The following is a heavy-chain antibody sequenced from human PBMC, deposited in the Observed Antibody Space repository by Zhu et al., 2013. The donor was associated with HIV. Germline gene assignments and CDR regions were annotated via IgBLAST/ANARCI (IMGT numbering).Heavy chain of an antibody. CDR3: VLRPKYSHASEAHLPFDY. Sequence: QVQLVQSGAEVKKPGSSVKVSCKASGSSFRTYGLNWVRQAPGQGLQWMGGIIFGFNVANNAETFQGRVALTADVSTSTASLTLSSLTLADTALYYCVLRPKYSHASEAHLPFDYWGLGTLVTVAS. J-gene: IGHJ4*02. D-gene: IGHD3-10*01. CDR2: IIFGFNVA. CDR1: GSSFRTYG. V-gene: IGHV1-69*01.